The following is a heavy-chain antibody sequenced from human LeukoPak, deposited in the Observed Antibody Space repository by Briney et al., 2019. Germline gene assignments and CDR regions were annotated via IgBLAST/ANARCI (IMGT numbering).Heavy chain of an antibody. J-gene: IGHJ6*02. Sequence: GGSLRLSCAASGFTFSSYAMHWVSQAPGKGLEWVAVISYDGSNKYYADSVKGRFTISRDNSKNTLYLQMNSLRAEDTAVYYCARVRGDIVVVPAGLYGMDVWGQGTTVTVSS. CDR1: GFTFSSYA. CDR3: ARVRGDIVVVPAGLYGMDV. V-gene: IGHV3-30-3*01. D-gene: IGHD2-2*01. CDR2: ISYDGSNK.